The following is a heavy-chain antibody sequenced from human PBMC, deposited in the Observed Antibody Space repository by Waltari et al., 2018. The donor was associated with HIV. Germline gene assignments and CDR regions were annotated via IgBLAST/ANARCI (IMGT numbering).Heavy chain of an antibody. Sequence: QVQLVESGGGVVQPGGSLSLSCTASGFPFSDSAMPWVRQVPGKGLDGVAVLSYDGTKKYYGDSVKGRFTVSRDNAKNTLYLQMTSLTTDDTAMFYCARSASGNYYQDPADTWGQGTLVSVFS. V-gene: IGHV3-30*01. CDR1: GFPFSDSA. CDR2: LSYDGTKK. D-gene: IGHD3-10*01. J-gene: IGHJ5*02. CDR3: ARSASGNYYQDPADT.